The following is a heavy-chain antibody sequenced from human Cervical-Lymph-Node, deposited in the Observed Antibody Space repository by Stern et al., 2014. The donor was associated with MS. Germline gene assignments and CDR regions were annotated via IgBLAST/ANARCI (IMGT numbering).Heavy chain of an antibody. CDR2: IYYSGST. D-gene: IGHD1-26*01. CDR1: GGSISSSSYY. J-gene: IGHJ4*02. CDR3: ARHFGGSFTFDY. V-gene: IGHV4-39*01. Sequence: QLQLQESGPGLVKPSETLSLTCTVSGGSISSSSYYWGWIRQPPGKGLEWIGSIYYSGSTYYNPSLKSRVTISVDTSTNQFSLKLSSVTAADTAVYYCARHFGGSFTFDYWGQGTLVTVSS.